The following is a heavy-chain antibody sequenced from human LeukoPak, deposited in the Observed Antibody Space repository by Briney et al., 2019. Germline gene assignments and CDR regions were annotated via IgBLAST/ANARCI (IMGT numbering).Heavy chain of an antibody. CDR1: GGSFSGYY. J-gene: IGHJ4*02. D-gene: IGHD6-13*01. CDR2: INHSGST. V-gene: IGHV4-34*01. Sequence: TSETLSLTCAVYGGSFSGYYWSWIRQPPGKGLEWIGEINHSGSTNYNPSLKSRVTISVDTSKNQFSLKLSSVTAADTAVYYCASGRSSSHSWGQGTLVTVSS. CDR3: ASGRSSSHS.